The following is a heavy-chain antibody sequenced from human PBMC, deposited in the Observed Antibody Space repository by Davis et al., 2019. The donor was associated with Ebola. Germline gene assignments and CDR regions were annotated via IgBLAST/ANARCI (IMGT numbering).Heavy chain of an antibody. V-gene: IGHV3-64D*08. Sequence: GESLKISCAASGFTFSRYWMSWVRQAPGKGLEYVSAISSNGGSTYYADSVKGRFTISRDNSKNTLYLQMSSLRAEDTAVYYCAREQYYYDSSGYYGYYFDYWGQGTLVTVSS. D-gene: IGHD3-22*01. CDR3: AREQYYYDSSGYYGYYFDY. J-gene: IGHJ4*02. CDR2: ISSNGGST. CDR1: GFTFSRYW.